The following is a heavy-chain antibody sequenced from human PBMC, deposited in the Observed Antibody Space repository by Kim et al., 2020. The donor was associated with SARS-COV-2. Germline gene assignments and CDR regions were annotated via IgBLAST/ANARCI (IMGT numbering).Heavy chain of an antibody. D-gene: IGHD3-9*01. CDR1: GFTFSSYS. Sequence: GGSLRLSCAASGFTFSSYSMNWVRQAPGKGLEWVSSISSSSSYIYYADSVKGRFTISRDNAKNSLYLQMNSLRAEDTAVYYCGRDSWTYYDILTGYYPYYFDYWGQGTLVTVSS. CDR3: GRDSWTYYDILTGYYPYYFDY. CDR2: ISSSSSYI. V-gene: IGHV3-21*01. J-gene: IGHJ4*02.